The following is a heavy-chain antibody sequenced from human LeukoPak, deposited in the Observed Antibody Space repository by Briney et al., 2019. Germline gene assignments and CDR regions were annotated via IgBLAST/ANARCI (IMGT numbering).Heavy chain of an antibody. CDR1: GGTFSSYA. Sequence: ASVKVSCKASGGTFSSYAISWARQAPGQGLEWMGGIIPIFGTANYAQKFQGRVTITTDESTSTAYMELSSLRSEDTAVYYCARGWGRLQRPWYYMDVWGKGTTVTVSS. J-gene: IGHJ6*03. CDR3: ARGWGRLQRPWYYMDV. V-gene: IGHV1-69*05. D-gene: IGHD5-24*01. CDR2: IIPIFGTA.